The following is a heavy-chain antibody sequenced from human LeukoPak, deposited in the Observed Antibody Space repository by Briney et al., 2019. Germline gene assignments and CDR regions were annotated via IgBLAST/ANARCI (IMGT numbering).Heavy chain of an antibody. Sequence: PGGSLRLSCAASGFTFSSYAMSWVRQAPGKGLEWVSVISSSGHSTHFADSVKGRFTISRDNSKNTVYLQMNSLRAEDTAVYYCVRVRGSYAFDFWGQGTPVIVSS. D-gene: IGHD1-26*01. CDR3: VRVRGSYAFDF. CDR2: ISSSGHST. J-gene: IGHJ4*02. CDR1: GFTFSSYA. V-gene: IGHV3-23*01.